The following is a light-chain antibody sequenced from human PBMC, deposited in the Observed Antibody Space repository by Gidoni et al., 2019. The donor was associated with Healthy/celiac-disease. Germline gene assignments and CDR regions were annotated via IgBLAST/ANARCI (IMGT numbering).Light chain of an antibody. CDR3: QQRSNWPSRYT. Sequence: EIELTQSPATLSLSPGERATLSCRASQSVSSYLAWYQQKPGQAPRLLIYDASNRATGIPARFSGSGSGTDFTLTISSLEPEDFAVYYCQQRSNWPSRYTFGQGTKLEIK. J-gene: IGKJ2*01. CDR1: QSVSSY. V-gene: IGKV3-11*01. CDR2: DAS.